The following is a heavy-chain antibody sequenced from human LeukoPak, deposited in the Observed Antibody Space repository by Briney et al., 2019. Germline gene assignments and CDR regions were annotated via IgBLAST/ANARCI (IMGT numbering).Heavy chain of an antibody. CDR3: ASCSNSSWPYYFDY. Sequence: GGSLRLSCAASGFTFSSYAMSWVRQAPGKGLEWVSTISSSHGSTYYADSVKGRFTISRDNSKNMLYLQMNSLRAEDTAVYYCASCSNSSWPYYFDYWGQGTLVTVSS. D-gene: IGHD6-13*01. CDR1: GFTFSSYA. J-gene: IGHJ4*02. V-gene: IGHV3-23*01. CDR2: ISSSHGST.